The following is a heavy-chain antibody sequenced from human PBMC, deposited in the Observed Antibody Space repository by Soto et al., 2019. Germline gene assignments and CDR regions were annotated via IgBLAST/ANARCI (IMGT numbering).Heavy chain of an antibody. Sequence: ASVKVSCKASGYTFTSYGISWVRQAPGQGLEWMGWISTYNGNTNYAQKLQGRVTMTTDTSTSTAYMELRSLRSDDTAVYYCARSHYDSSGYPHQFDYWGQGTLVTVSS. CDR3: ARSHYDSSGYPHQFDY. CDR1: GYTFTSYG. D-gene: IGHD3-22*01. J-gene: IGHJ4*02. CDR2: ISTYNGNT. V-gene: IGHV1-18*01.